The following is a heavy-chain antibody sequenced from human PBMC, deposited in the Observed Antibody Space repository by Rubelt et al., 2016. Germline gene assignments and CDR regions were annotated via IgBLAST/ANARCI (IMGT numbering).Heavy chain of an antibody. CDR2: INHSGST. V-gene: IGHV4-34*01. J-gene: IGHJ6*02. D-gene: IGHD6-13*01. CDR3: ARGGSRAAYYYYGMDV. Sequence: QVQLQQWGAGLLKPSETLSLTCAVYGGSFSGYYWSWIRQPPGKGLEWIGEINHSGSTNYNPSLKSLDTISVDTAKNQFSLKLSSVTAADTAVYYCARGGSRAAYYYYGMDVWGQGTTVTVSS. CDR1: GGSFSGYY.